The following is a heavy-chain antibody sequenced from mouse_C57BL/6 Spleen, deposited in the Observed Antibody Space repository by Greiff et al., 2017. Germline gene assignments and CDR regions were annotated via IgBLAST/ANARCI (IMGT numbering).Heavy chain of an antibody. J-gene: IGHJ2*01. CDR3: ARSYDEPYFDY. V-gene: IGHV1-64*01. CDR2: IHPNSGST. D-gene: IGHD2-12*01. CDR1: GYTFTSYW. Sequence: VQLQQPGAELVKPGASVKLSCKASGYTFTSYWMHWVKQRPGQGLEWIGMIHPNSGSTNYNEKFKSKATLTVDKSSSTAYMQLSSLTSEDSAVYYCARSYDEPYFDYWGQGTTLTVSS.